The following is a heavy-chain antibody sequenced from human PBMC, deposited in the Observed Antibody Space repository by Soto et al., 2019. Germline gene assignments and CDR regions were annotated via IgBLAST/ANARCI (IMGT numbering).Heavy chain of an antibody. Sequence: SLRLSCAASGFTFSSYWMHWVRQAPGKGLVWVSRINGDGSSTTYADSVKGRFTISRDNAKNTLFLQMNSLRGEDTAVYYCARVGTGTTSDFDYWGQGTLVTVSS. J-gene: IGHJ4*02. V-gene: IGHV3-74*01. CDR3: ARVGTGTTSDFDY. D-gene: IGHD1-1*01. CDR2: INGDGSST. CDR1: GFTFSSYW.